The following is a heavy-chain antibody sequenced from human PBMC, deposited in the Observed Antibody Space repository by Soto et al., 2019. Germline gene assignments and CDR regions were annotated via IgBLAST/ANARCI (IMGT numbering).Heavy chain of an antibody. D-gene: IGHD2-2*01. CDR1: GGSISSYY. J-gene: IGHJ6*03. CDR3: ARRGLARYCSSTSCSPYYHHYYLAV. Sequence: PSETLSLTCTVSGGSISSYYWSWIRQPPGKGLEWIGYIYYSGSTNYNPSLKSRVTISVDTSKNQFSLKLSSVTAADTAVYYCARRGLARYCSSTSCSPYYHHYYLAVSGKGTTDPVSS. CDR2: IYYSGST. V-gene: IGHV4-59*08.